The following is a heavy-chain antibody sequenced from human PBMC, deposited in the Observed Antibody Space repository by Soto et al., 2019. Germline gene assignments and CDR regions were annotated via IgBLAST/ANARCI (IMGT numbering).Heavy chain of an antibody. V-gene: IGHV4-30-2*06. CDR2: IYHSGGT. D-gene: IGHD2-8*02. CDR3: ARDSLTGNWFDP. Sequence: SETLSLTCSVSGGSISSGGYSWNWMRQLPGKGLEWIGYIYHSGGTLYNPSLKNRVTISVDKSRNQFSLTLTSVTAADTAVYYCARDSLTGNWFDPWGQGTLVTVSS. CDR1: GGSISSGGYS. J-gene: IGHJ5*02.